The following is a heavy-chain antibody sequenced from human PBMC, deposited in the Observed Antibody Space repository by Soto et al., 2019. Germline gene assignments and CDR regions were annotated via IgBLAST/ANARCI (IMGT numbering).Heavy chain of an antibody. Sequence: SLRLSRAASGFTFSSYSMSWIRQAPGKGLEWVSAISSSGSSTYYADSVKGRFTISRDNSKNTLYLQMNSLRAEDTAVYYCAKDMTVTTVYYFDYWGQGTLVTVSS. D-gene: IGHD4-17*01. V-gene: IGHV3-23*01. CDR2: ISSSGSST. CDR1: GFTFSSYS. CDR3: AKDMTVTTVYYFDY. J-gene: IGHJ4*02.